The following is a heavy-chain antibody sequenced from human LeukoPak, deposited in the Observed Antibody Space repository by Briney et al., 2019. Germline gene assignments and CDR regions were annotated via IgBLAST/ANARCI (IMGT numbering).Heavy chain of an antibody. D-gene: IGHD6-13*01. CDR2: IKQDGSEK. V-gene: IGHV3-7*01. Sequence: GGPLRLSCAASGFTFSSYWMSWVRQAPGKGLEWVANIKQDGSEKYYVDSVKGRFTISRDNAKNSLYLQMNSLGAEDAAVYYCAREDYVSSSWYFDYWGQGTLVTVSS. CDR3: AREDYVSSSWYFDY. CDR1: GFTFSSYW. J-gene: IGHJ4*02.